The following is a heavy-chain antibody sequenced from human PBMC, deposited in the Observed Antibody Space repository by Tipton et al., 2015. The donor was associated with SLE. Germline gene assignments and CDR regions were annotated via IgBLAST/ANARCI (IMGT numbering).Heavy chain of an antibody. V-gene: IGHV3-9*01. J-gene: IGHJ1*01. Sequence: SLRLSCAASGFTFDDFAMHWVRQVPGKGLEWVSGISWNSRYIDYVDSVKGRFTISRDNAKSSLYLQMNSLGPEDTALYYCAMGLAVTSTGPDANFRYWGQGTLVSVSS. CDR3: AMGLAVTSTGPDANFRY. CDR2: ISWNSRYI. CDR1: GFTFDDFA. D-gene: IGHD3-9*01.